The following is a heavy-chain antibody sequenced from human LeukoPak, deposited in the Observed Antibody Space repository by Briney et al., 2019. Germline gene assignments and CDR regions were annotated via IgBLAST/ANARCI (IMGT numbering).Heavy chain of an antibody. J-gene: IGHJ5*02. V-gene: IGHV3-53*01. CDR1: GFTVSSNY. CDR2: IYSGDRK. D-gene: IGHD6-6*01. Sequence: GGSLRLSCAASGFTVSSNYMIWVRQAPGKGLEWVSVIYSGDRKHYADSVKGRFTISRDNAKNSLYLQMNSLRAEDTALYHCARGSRSTWFDPWGQGTLVTVSS. CDR3: ARGSRSTWFDP.